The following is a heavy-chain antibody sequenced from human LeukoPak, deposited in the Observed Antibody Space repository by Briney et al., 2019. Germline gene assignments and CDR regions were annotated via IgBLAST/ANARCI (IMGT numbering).Heavy chain of an antibody. CDR2: ISAYNGNT. D-gene: IGHD3-10*01. V-gene: IGHV1-18*01. CDR1: GYTFTSYG. CDR3: ARGPSTGYELLWFGELHFDY. Sequence: ASVKVSCKASGYTFTSYGISWVRQAPGQGLEWMGWISAYNGNTNYAQKLQGRVTMTTDTSTSTAYMELRSLRSDDSAVYYCARGPSTGYELLWFGELHFDYWCQG. J-gene: IGHJ4*02.